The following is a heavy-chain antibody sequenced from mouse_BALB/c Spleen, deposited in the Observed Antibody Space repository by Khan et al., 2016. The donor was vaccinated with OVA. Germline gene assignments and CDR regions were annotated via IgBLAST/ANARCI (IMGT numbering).Heavy chain of an antibody. CDR1: GYTFTDYY. V-gene: IGHV1-77*01. CDR3: TRSGIGSFAF. D-gene: IGHD2-14*01. CDR2: IYPGNGNT. J-gene: IGHJ3*01. Sequence: QVQLKQSGAELARPGASVKLSCKASGYTFTDYYINWVKQRTGQGLEWIGDIYPGNGNTNYNEKFKGKATLTADKSSSTAFMHLSSLTSEDSAVYICTRSGIGSFAFWGQGTLVTVSA.